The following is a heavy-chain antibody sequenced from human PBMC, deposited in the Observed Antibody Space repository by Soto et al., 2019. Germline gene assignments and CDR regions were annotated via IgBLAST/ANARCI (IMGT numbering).Heavy chain of an antibody. V-gene: IGHV3-30*18. Sequence: PGRSLRLSCAASGFTFSSYGMHWVRQAPGKGLEWVAVISYDGSNKYYADSVKGRFTISRDNSKNTLYLQMNSLRAEDTAVYYCAKERYYQNGYYCGLDGCGERPT. CDR3: AKERYYQNGYYCGLDG. J-gene: IGHJ6*02. CDR1: GFTFSSYG. CDR2: ISYDGSNK. D-gene: IGHD1-26*01.